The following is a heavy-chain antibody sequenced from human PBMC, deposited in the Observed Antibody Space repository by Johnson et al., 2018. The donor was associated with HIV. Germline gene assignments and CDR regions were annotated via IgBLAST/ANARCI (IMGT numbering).Heavy chain of an antibody. Sequence: VQLVESGGGLVRPGGSLRLSCVASGFSFIDYAMIWVRQAPGKGLEWVSFISGGEDDTYYADSVKGRFTISRDNSKNTLYLQMNSLRAEDTALYYCGRDGKDHPGYSSGWYNTIGAFDIWGQGTMVTVSS. CDR2: ISGGEDDT. CDR1: GFSFIDYA. CDR3: GRDGKDHPGYSSGWYNTIGAFDI. J-gene: IGHJ3*02. V-gene: IGHV3-23*04. D-gene: IGHD6-19*01.